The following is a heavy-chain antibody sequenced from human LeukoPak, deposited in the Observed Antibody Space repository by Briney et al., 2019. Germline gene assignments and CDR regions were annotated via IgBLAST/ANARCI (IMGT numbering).Heavy chain of an antibody. Sequence: SETLSLTCTVSGGSISSSSYYWGWIRQPPGQGLEWIGSIYYSGSTYYNPSLKSRVTISVDTSKNQFSLKLSSVTAADTAVYYCATNPSSGYISWYYYYMDVWGKGTTVTVSS. V-gene: IGHV4-39*01. CDR3: ATNPSSGYISWYYYYMDV. CDR1: GGSISSSSYY. CDR2: IYYSGST. J-gene: IGHJ6*03. D-gene: IGHD3-22*01.